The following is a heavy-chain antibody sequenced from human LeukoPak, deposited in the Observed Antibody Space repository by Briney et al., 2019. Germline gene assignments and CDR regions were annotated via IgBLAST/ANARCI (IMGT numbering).Heavy chain of an antibody. V-gene: IGHV4-61*01. D-gene: IGHD1-1*01. J-gene: IGHJ4*02. CDR1: GGSVSSGSYY. CDR2: VDYSGST. CDR3: ARGMRTGYGY. Sequence: SETLSLTCTVSGGSVSSGSYYWSWIRQPPGKGLEWIGHVDYSGSTSYSPSLKRRVTVSLDTSKNQFSLKVMYLTAADTAVYYCARGMRTGYGYWGQGTLVTVSS.